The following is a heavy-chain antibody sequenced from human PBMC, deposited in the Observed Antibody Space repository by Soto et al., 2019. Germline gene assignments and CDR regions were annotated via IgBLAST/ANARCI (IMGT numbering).Heavy chain of an antibody. CDR1: GGSISSSSYY. Sequence: SETLSLTCTVSGGSISSSSYYWVWIRQPPGKGREWIGSIHYSGSTYYNPSLKSRVTLSVDTSKNQFSLKLSYVTAADTAVYSCARRPVTYYYDSSGLLFDYWGQGTLVTVSS. J-gene: IGHJ4*02. CDR3: ARRPVTYYYDSSGLLFDY. D-gene: IGHD3-22*01. CDR2: IHYSGST. V-gene: IGHV4-39*01.